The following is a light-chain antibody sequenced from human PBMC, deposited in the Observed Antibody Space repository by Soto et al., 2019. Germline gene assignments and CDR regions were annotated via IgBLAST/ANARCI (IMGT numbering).Light chain of an antibody. CDR1: SSNIGAGYD. J-gene: IGLJ2*01. CDR3: QSYDSSLSAVV. CDR2: DNS. V-gene: IGLV1-40*01. Sequence: QSVLTQPPSVSGAPGQRVTISCTGSSSNIGAGYDVYWYQQLPGTAPKLLIYDNSNRPSGVPDRFSGSKSGTSASLAITGLQAEDEADYYCQSYDSSLSAVVFGGGTQLTVL.